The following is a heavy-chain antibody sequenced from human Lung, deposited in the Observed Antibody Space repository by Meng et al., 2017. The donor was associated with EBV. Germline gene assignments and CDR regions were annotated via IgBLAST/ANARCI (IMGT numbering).Heavy chain of an antibody. CDR2: VVYSGTT. D-gene: IGHD1-14*01. V-gene: IGHV4-39*01. J-gene: IGHJ4*02. CDR3: ARHHHSPTFDY. CDR1: GGSISSSSYY. Sequence: QLQLQESGPGLVMPSETLSLTCTVSGGSISSSSYYWAWIRQPPGEGLEWIGSVVYSGTTYYTSSLKSRVSISVDTSKNQFSLKLSSVTAADTAVYYCARHHHSPTFDYWGQGTLVTVSS.